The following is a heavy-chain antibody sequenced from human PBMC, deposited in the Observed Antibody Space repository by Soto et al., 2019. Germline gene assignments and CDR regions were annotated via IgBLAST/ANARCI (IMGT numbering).Heavy chain of an antibody. CDR2: IDTSGTKI. D-gene: IGHD3-3*01. CDR3: ESQDDMWSGYLSPVDY. Sequence: PEESLRLSCAASGYTFSDYYMSWIRQAPGKGLEWISYIDTSGTKIYYADSVKGRFTITRDNAKNSLYLEMNSLRDEDTAVYYCESQDDMWSGYLSPVDYWGQGNLVTVSP. J-gene: IGHJ4*02. CDR1: GYTFSDYY. V-gene: IGHV3-11*01.